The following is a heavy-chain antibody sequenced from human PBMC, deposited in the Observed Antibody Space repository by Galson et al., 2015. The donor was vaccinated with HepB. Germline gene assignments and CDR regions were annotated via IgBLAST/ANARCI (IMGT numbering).Heavy chain of an antibody. D-gene: IGHD3-10*01. Sequence: SLRLSCAGSGFSFSSYGMHWVRQAPGKGLEWVALISYDAIDKYSVDSVKGRFTISRDNLKNTLYLQMNSLRPEDTAVYYCAKDLYGSGSPIDYWGQGTLVTVSS. V-gene: IGHV3-30*18. CDR3: AKDLYGSGSPIDY. CDR2: ISYDAIDK. CDR1: GFSFSSYG. J-gene: IGHJ4*02.